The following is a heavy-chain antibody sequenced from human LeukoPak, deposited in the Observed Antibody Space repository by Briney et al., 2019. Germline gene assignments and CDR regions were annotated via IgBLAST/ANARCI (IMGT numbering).Heavy chain of an antibody. V-gene: IGHV4-39*07. J-gene: IGHJ3*02. CDR3: ARGLLRLGELSDAFDI. CDR2: IYHSGST. D-gene: IGHD3-16*01. Sequence: SETLSLTCTVSGGSISSSSYYWGWIRQPPGKGLEWIGEIYHSGSTNYNPSLKSRVTISVDKSKNQFSLKLSSVTAADTAVYYCARGLLRLGELSDAFDIWGQGTMVTVSS. CDR1: GGSISSSSYY.